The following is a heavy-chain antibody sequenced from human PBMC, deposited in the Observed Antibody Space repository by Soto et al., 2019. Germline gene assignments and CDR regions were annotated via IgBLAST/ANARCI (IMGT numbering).Heavy chain of an antibody. V-gene: IGHV4-39*01. D-gene: IGHD3-22*01. J-gene: IGHJ5*02. CDR3: ARHSAKSRMIENDP. CDR1: GGSIISSTYY. Sequence: SETLSLTCTVSGGSIISSTYYWVWIRQPPGRGLEWIGSIYYSGSTNYNPSLKSRVTISVDTSKNQFSLKLSSVTAADTAVYYCARHSAKSRMIENDPWGQGTLVTVSS. CDR2: IYYSGST.